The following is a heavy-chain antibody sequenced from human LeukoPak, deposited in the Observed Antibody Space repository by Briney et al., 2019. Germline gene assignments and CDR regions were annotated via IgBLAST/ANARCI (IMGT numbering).Heavy chain of an antibody. D-gene: IGHD6-13*01. Sequence: PSETLSLTCTVSGYSITSDYYWGWIRQPPGKGLEWIGSFYHGGSTYYNPSLKSRVTISVDTSKNQFSLKLSSVTAADTAVYYCARVAAYYFDYWGQGTLVTVSS. V-gene: IGHV4-38-2*02. J-gene: IGHJ4*02. CDR3: ARVAAYYFDY. CDR1: GYSITSDYY. CDR2: FYHGGST.